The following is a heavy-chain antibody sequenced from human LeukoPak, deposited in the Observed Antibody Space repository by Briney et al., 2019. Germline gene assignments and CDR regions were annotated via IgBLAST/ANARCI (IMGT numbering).Heavy chain of an antibody. CDR3: ARDATARDYSYFDY. CDR1: GYTFTGYY. V-gene: IGHV1-2*02. J-gene: IGHJ4*02. Sequence: GASVKVSCKASGYTFTGYYLHWVRQAPGQGLEWMGWVNPYSGGTNYALKFQGRVTMTRDTSISTAYMELSRLRPDDTAFYYCARDATARDYSYFDYWGQGTPVTVSS. D-gene: IGHD4-11*01. CDR2: VNPYSGGT.